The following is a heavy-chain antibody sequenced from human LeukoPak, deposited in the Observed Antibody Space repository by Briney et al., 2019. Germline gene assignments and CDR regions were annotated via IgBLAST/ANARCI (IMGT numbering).Heavy chain of an antibody. CDR3: AKRGSSSWTQFDY. D-gene: IGHD6-13*01. Sequence: GGALGLCVAAGGFSFNDYAINWVRQAPGKGLEWVSVISGGTGGSTYYADSVKGRFTISRDNSKNTLYLQMNSLRAEDTAVYYCAKRGSSSWTQFDYWGQGTLVTVSS. CDR1: GFSFNDYA. CDR2: ISGGTGGST. J-gene: IGHJ4*02. V-gene: IGHV3-23*01.